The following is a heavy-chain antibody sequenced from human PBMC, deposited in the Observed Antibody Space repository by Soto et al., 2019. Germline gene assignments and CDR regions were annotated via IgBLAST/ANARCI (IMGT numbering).Heavy chain of an antibody. V-gene: IGHV2-5*02. Sequence: QITLKESGPTLVKPTQTLTLTCTFSGISLSASGVGVGWIRQPPGQALEWLTLVYWDGDKRFSPSLNTRLTITKDTSKNQVVLTMTNMDPVDSATYYCALSRRGRSNCWCHYFDNWGPGIHVTVSS. CDR2: VYWDGDK. CDR3: ALSRRGRSNCWCHYFDN. D-gene: IGHD2-8*02. CDR1: GISLSASGVG. J-gene: IGHJ4*02.